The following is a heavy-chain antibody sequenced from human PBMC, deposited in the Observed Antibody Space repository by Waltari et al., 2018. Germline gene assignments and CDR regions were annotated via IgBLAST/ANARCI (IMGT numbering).Heavy chain of an antibody. CDR2: TSFDGGNK. Sequence: QVHLVESGGGVVQPGKSLRLSCAASGMTLSSYAMHWVRQAPGQGRGWVALTSFDGGNKFYEDSVKGRFTISRDNSKNTLYLEMNSLRAEDTAIYYCVSSAAGTRLSDAFNIWGQGTMVT. CDR3: VSSAAGTRLSDAFNI. J-gene: IGHJ3*02. CDR1: GMTLSSYA. V-gene: IGHV3-30*01. D-gene: IGHD6-13*01.